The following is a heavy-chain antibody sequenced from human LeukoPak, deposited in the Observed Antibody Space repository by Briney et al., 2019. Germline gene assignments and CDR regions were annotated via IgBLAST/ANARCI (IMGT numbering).Heavy chain of an antibody. CDR3: AASVTIFGVVDY. V-gene: IGHV4-59*01. CDR1: GGSISSYY. Sequence: SETLSLTCTVSGGSISSYYWSWIRQPPGKGLEWIGYIYYSGSTNYNPSLKSRVTISVDTSKNRFSLKLSSVTAADTAVYYCAASVTIFGVVDYWGQGTLVTVSS. J-gene: IGHJ4*02. D-gene: IGHD3-3*01. CDR2: IYYSGST.